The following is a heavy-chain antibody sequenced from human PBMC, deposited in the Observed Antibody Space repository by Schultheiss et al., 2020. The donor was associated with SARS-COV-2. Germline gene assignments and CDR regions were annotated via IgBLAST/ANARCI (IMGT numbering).Heavy chain of an antibody. Sequence: GGSLRLSCAASGFTFSNAWMSWVRQAPGKGLEWVGRIKSKTDGGTTDYAAPVKGRFTISRDDLKSTLYLQMNSLKTEDTAVYYCAKSDTRYGHATPSGYWGQGTLITV. D-gene: IGHD5-18*01. J-gene: IGHJ4*02. CDR1: GFTFSNAW. CDR3: AKSDTRYGHATPSGY. CDR2: IKSKTDGGTT. V-gene: IGHV3-15*01.